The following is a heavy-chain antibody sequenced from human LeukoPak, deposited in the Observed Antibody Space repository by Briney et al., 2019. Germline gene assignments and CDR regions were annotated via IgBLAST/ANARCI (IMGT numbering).Heavy chain of an antibody. Sequence: ASVKVSCKASGGTFSRYAISWVRQAPGQGLEWMGGIIPVLGTTNYAQTFQNKVTITADESTSTTYMELSSLTSEDTAVYYCATSGGDYYYYSLDVWGKGTPVTISS. V-gene: IGHV1-69*01. CDR3: ATSGGDYYYYSLDV. CDR1: GGTFSRYA. D-gene: IGHD3-10*01. J-gene: IGHJ6*03. CDR2: IIPVLGTT.